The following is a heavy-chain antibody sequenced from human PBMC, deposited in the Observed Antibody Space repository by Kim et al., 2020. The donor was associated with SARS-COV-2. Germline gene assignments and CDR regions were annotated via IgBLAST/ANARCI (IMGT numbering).Heavy chain of an antibody. Sequence: SETLSLTCTVSGGSISSSSYYWGWIRQPPGKGLEWIGSIYYSGSTYYNPSLKSRVTISVDTSKNQFSLKLSSVTAADTAVYYCARHAVVPAEIRAWYFDLWGRGTLVTVSS. J-gene: IGHJ2*01. D-gene: IGHD2-2*01. CDR3: ARHAVVPAEIRAWYFDL. CDR1: GGSISSSSYY. CDR2: IYYSGST. V-gene: IGHV4-39*01.